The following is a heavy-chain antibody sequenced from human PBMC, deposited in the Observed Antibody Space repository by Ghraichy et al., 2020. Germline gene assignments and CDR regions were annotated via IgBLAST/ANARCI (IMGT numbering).Heavy chain of an antibody. CDR3: ARGRTGIQLWLRRMFVFDY. CDR1: GGSFSGYY. D-gene: IGHD5-18*01. V-gene: IGHV4-34*01. Sequence: SETLSLTCAVYGGSFSGYYWSWIRQPPGKGLEWIGEINHSGSTNYNPSLKSRVTISVDTSKNQFSLKLSSVTAADTAVYYCARGRTGIQLWLRRMFVFDYWGQGTLVTVSS. CDR2: INHSGST. J-gene: IGHJ4*02.